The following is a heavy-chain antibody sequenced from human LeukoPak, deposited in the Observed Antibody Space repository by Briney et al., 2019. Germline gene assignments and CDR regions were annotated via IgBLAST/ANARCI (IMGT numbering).Heavy chain of an antibody. CDR1: GYSFTSCW. CDR2: IYPGDSDT. CDR3: ARRVGSGNSRPGAFDI. J-gene: IGHJ3*02. D-gene: IGHD4-23*01. V-gene: IGHV5-51*01. Sequence: GESLKISCKGSGYSFTSCWIGWVRQMPGKGLEYMGIIYPGDSDTRYSPSFQGQVTISADKSISTAYLQWSSLKASDTAMYYCARRVGSGNSRPGAFDIWGQGTMVTVSS.